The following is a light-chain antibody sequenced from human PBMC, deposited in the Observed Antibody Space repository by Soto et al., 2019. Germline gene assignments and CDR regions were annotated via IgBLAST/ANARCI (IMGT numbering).Light chain of an antibody. V-gene: IGLV2-14*03. CDR1: SSDVGGYNF. Sequence: QSALTQPASVSGSPGQSITISCTGTSSDVGGYNFVSWYQQHPGKAPKLMIYEVTSRPSGVSNRFSGSKSGNTASLTISGLQAEDEADYYCSSYTTGGTLVFGTGTKLTVL. CDR3: SSYTTGGTLV. CDR2: EVT. J-gene: IGLJ1*01.